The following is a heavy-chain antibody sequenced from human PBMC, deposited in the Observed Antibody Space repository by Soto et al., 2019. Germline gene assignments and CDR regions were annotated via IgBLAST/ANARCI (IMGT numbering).Heavy chain of an antibody. CDR2: ISSNSDKT. D-gene: IGHD2-21*02. CDR1: GFTFSYYG. Sequence: EVQLVESGGALVQPGGSLRLSCSTPGFTFSYYGMNWVRQAPGKGLEWVSYISSNSDKTYYADSVKGRFTVSRDNAKNALFLQMNSLRDDDTATYYCARLPKGSLVTAWGQGARVTVSS. V-gene: IGHV3-48*02. J-gene: IGHJ4*02. CDR3: ARLPKGSLVTA.